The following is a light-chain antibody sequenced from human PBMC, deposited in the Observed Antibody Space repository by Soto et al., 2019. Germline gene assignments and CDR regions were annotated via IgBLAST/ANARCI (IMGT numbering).Light chain of an antibody. CDR1: SSDVGGSNH. CDR2: DVN. V-gene: IGLV2-11*01. J-gene: IGLJ3*02. Sequence: QSALTQPRSVSGSPGQSVTISCTGVSSDVGGSNHVSWYQHHPGKAPKLMIYDVNKRPSGVPDRFSGSKSGNTASLTISGLQAEDEADYHCQSYDSSLSGWVFGGGTKLTVL. CDR3: QSYDSSLSGWV.